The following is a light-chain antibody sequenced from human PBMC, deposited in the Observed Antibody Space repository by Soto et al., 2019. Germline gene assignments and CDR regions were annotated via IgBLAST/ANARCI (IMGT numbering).Light chain of an antibody. CDR3: SSYTSNSTYV. V-gene: IGLV2-14*01. CDR2: EVS. Sequence: SVLTQPASVSGSPGQSITISCTGTSSDVGGYNYVSWHQLHPGKAPKLMVYEVSNRPSGVSNRFSGSKSGNTASLTISGLQAEDEADYYCSSYTSNSTYVFGTGTKVTVL. CDR1: SSDVGGYNY. J-gene: IGLJ1*01.